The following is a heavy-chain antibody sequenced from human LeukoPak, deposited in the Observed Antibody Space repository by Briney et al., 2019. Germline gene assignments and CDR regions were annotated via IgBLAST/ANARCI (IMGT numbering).Heavy chain of an antibody. V-gene: IGHV3-66*01. J-gene: IGHJ4*02. CDR2: IYSGGNT. D-gene: IGHD3-10*01. CDR1: GFAFSTYW. CDR3: ARAFQYGSGSYPYSL. Sequence: GGSLRLSCAASGFAFSTYWMDWVRQAPGKGLEWVSVIYSGGNTNYADSVKGRLIISRDNLKNTLFLQMNSLRAEDTAVYYCARAFQYGSGSYPYSLWGQGTLVTVSS.